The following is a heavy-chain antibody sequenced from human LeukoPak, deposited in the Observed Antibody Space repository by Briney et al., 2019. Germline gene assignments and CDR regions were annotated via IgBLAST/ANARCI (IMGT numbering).Heavy chain of an antibody. CDR3: ARGRGTAIEAPFDY. Sequence: ASLKVSCTASGGTFSSYAISWVRQAPGQGLEWMGGIIPIFGTANYAQKFQGRVTITTDESTSTAYMELSSLRSEDTAVYYCARGRGTAIEAPFDYWGQGTLVTVSS. CDR1: GGTFSSYA. J-gene: IGHJ4*02. D-gene: IGHD2-21*02. CDR2: IIPIFGTA. V-gene: IGHV1-69*05.